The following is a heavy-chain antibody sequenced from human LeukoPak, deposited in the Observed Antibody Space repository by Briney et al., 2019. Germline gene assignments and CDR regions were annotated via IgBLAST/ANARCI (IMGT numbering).Heavy chain of an antibody. D-gene: IGHD4-17*01. CDR2: LISSGAVT. CDR1: GFPFSNYA. J-gene: IGHJ4*02. V-gene: IGHV3-23*01. Sequence: PGGPLRLSCAASGFPFSNYAMSWVRQAPGKGLEWVSSLISSGAVTYYADSVKGRFTISRDNSKNTLYLQMNSLRAEDTAVYYCARGHTAVTRHFDFWGQGTLVTVSS. CDR3: ARGHTAVTRHFDF.